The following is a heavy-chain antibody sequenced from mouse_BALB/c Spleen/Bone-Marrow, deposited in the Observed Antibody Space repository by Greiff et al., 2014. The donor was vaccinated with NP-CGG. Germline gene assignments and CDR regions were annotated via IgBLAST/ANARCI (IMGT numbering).Heavy chain of an antibody. D-gene: IGHD1-1*01. CDR2: IDPANGNT. J-gene: IGHJ3*01. CDR3: APYYYGRWFTY. Sequence: VTLKESGAELVKPGASVKLSCTASGFNIKDPYMHWVKQRPEQGLEWIGRIDPANGNTKYDPKFQGKATITADTSSNTAYLQLSSLTSEDTAVYYCAPYYYGRWFTYWGQGTLVTVSA. V-gene: IGHV14-3*02. CDR1: GFNIKDPY.